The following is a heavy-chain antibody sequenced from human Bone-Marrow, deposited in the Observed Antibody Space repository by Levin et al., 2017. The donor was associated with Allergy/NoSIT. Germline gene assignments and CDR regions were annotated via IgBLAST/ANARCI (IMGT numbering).Heavy chain of an antibody. V-gene: IGHV3-23*01. CDR2: ISGSGGST. CDR1: GFTFSSYA. Sequence: GESLKISCAASGFTFSSYAMSWVRQAPGKGLEWVSAISGSGGSTYYADSVKGRFTISRDNSKNTLYLQMNSLRAEDTAVYYCAKDGGSGKSDYWGQGTLVTVSS. D-gene: IGHD3-10*01. J-gene: IGHJ4*02. CDR3: AKDGGSGKSDY.